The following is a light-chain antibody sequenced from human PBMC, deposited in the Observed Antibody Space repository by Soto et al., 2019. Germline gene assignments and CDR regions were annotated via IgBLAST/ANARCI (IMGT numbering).Light chain of an antibody. CDR1: SSDVGGYNY. CDR3: SSYTSGSTLDV. J-gene: IGLJ1*01. V-gene: IGLV2-14*01. CDR2: EVT. Sequence: QSVLTQPASVSGSPGQSITISCTGTSSDVGGYNYVSWYQQHPGKAPKLVIYEVTNRPSGVSNRFSGSKSGNTASLTISGLQADDEANYYCSSYTSGSTLDVFGSGTKVTVL.